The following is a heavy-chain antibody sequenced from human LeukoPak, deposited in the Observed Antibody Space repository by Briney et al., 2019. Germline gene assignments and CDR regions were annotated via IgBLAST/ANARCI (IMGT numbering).Heavy chain of an antibody. J-gene: IGHJ6*02. Sequence: GGSLRLSCAASGFTFSDYYMSWIRQAPGKGLEWVSYISSSGSTIYYADSEKGRFTISRDNAKNSLYLQRNSLRAEDTAVYYCARGQSRAVVVPDAMVGLDYYYYYGMDVWGQGTTVTVSS. D-gene: IGHD2-2*01. V-gene: IGHV3-11*01. CDR1: GFTFSDYY. CDR3: ARGQSRAVVVPDAMVGLDYYYYYGMDV. CDR2: ISSSGSTI.